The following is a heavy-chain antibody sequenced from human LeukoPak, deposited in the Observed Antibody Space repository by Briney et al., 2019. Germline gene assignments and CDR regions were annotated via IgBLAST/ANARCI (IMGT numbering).Heavy chain of an antibody. Sequence: GGSLRLSCAASGFTFSSYAMSWVRQAPGKGLEWVSAISGSGGSTYYADSVKGRFTISRDNSKNTLYLQMNSLRAEDTAVHYCAKFHYYGSGSYYGPNRNGHVVDDYWGQGTLVTVSS. D-gene: IGHD3-10*01. CDR3: AKFHYYGSGSYYGPNRNGHVVDDY. V-gene: IGHV3-23*01. J-gene: IGHJ4*02. CDR1: GFTFSSYA. CDR2: ISGSGGST.